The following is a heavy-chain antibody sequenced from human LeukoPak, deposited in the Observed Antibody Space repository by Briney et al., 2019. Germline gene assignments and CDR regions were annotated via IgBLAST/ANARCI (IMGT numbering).Heavy chain of an antibody. Sequence: PSQTLSLTCAVSGGSISSGGYSWSWIRQPPGKGLEWIGYIYHSGSTYYNPSLKSRVTISVDRSKNQFSLKLSSVTAADTAVYYCARAGGGSGSLVDYWGQGTPVTVSS. CDR1: GGSISSGGYS. D-gene: IGHD3-10*01. V-gene: IGHV4-30-2*01. CDR2: IYHSGST. CDR3: ARAGGGSGSLVDY. J-gene: IGHJ4*02.